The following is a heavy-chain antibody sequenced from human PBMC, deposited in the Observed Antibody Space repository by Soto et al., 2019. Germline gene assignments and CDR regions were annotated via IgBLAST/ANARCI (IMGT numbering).Heavy chain of an antibody. CDR2: IIPIFGTA. J-gene: IGHJ4*02. CDR3: ARAQTIFGIITVFDY. D-gene: IGHD3-3*01. Sequence: ASVKVSCKASGGTFSSYAISWVRQAPGQGLEWMGGIIPIFGTANYAQKFQGRVTITADESTSTAYMELSSLRSEDTAVYYCARAQTIFGIITVFDYWGQGTLVTVSS. CDR1: GGTFSSYA. V-gene: IGHV1-69*13.